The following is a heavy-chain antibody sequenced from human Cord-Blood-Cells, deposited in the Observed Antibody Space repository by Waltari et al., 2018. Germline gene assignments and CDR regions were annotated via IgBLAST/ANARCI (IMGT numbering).Heavy chain of an antibody. V-gene: IGHV4-34*01. Sequence: QVQLQQWGAGLLKPSETLSLTCAVYGGSFSGYYWSWFRQPPGKGLEWIGEINHSGSTNYNPSLKSRVTISVDTSKNQFSLKLSSVTAADTAVYYCASPGSKVTTTYYGMDVWGQGTTVTVSS. CDR1: GGSFSGYY. J-gene: IGHJ6*02. CDR3: ASPGSKVTTTYYGMDV. CDR2: INHSGST. D-gene: IGHD4-4*01.